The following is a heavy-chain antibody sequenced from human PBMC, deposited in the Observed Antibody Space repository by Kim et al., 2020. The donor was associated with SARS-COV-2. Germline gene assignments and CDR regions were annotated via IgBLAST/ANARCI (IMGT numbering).Heavy chain of an antibody. J-gene: IGHJ4*02. CDR2: IYYSGST. CDR3: ARRGRPPIAAFDY. V-gene: IGHV4-39*01. D-gene: IGHD2-15*01. Sequence: SETLSLTCTVSGGSISSSSYYWGWIRQPPGKGLEWIGSIYYSGSTYYNPSLKSRVTISVDTSKNQFSLKLSSVTAADTAVYYCARRGRPPIAAFDYWGQGTLVTVSS. CDR1: GGSISSSSYY.